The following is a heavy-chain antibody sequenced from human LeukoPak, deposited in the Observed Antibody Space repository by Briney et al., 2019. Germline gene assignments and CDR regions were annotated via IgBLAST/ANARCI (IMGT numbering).Heavy chain of an antibody. D-gene: IGHD4-17*01. Sequence: PSETLSLTCAVSGGSISSSNWWSWVRQPPGKGLEWIGEIYHSGSTNYNPSLKSRVTISVDTSKNQFSLKLSSVTAADTAVYYCARGIAYGDYDAFDIWGQGTMVTVSS. J-gene: IGHJ3*02. CDR1: GGSISSSNW. CDR3: ARGIAYGDYDAFDI. CDR2: IYHSGST. V-gene: IGHV4-4*02.